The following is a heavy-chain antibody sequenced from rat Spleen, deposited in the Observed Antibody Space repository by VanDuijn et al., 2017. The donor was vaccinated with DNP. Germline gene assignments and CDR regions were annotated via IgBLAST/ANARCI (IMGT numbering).Heavy chain of an antibody. CDR2: INMGSGGT. CDR3: AGGSRVWFAY. Sequence: QVQLQQSGGELAKPGSSVKISCKASGYTFTNYYIGWIKQTTGQGLEYIGYINMGSGGTNYQEKFKGKATLTVDKSSSTAFMQLSSLTPDDSAVYCCAGGSRVWFAYWGQGTLVTVSS. J-gene: IGHJ3*01. V-gene: IGHV1-43*01. D-gene: IGHD1-11*01. CDR1: GYTFTNYY.